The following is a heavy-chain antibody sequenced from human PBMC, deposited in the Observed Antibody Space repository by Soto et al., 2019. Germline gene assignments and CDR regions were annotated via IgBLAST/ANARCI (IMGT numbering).Heavy chain of an antibody. V-gene: IGHV4-34*02. CDR1: GGSFTGYY. CDR2: INDATGT. Sequence: QVQLQHWGAGLVKPSETLSLTCAVSGGSFTGYYWKWIRQPPGKGLEWVGGINDATGTSYNPALKSRLTISMVTSTNQFSLRLTSVTAADTDVYYCARFPAYCSGAISCHPGLWGPGTLFTVSS. D-gene: IGHD2-8*02. CDR3: ARFPAYCSGAISCHPGL. J-gene: IGHJ1*01.